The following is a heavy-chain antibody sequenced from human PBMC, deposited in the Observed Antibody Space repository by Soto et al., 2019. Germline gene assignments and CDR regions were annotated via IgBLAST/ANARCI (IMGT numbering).Heavy chain of an antibody. D-gene: IGHD3-10*01. J-gene: IGHJ4*02. V-gene: IGHV1-69-2*01. Sequence: ASMKVSCKVSGYTFTDHHVHWVQQAPGKGLEWLGLVDPEESETIYAEKFQGRVTITADTSTDTAYMELRSLRSEDAGVYYCAYGSGSYLHYFEYWGQGTLVTVSS. CDR2: VDPEESET. CDR1: GYTFTDHH. CDR3: AYGSGSYLHYFEY.